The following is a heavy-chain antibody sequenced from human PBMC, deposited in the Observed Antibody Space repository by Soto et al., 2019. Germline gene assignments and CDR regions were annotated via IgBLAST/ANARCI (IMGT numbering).Heavy chain of an antibody. CDR1: GFTFSSYA. CDR3: ARGGGGPIVVVITAVADY. Sequence: QVQLVEYGGGVVQPGRSLRLSCAASGFTFSSYAMHWVRQAPGKGLEWVAVISYDGSNKYYADSVKGRFTISRDNSKNTLYLQMNSLRAEDTAVYYCARGGGGPIVVVITAVADYWGQGTLVTVSS. J-gene: IGHJ4*02. V-gene: IGHV3-30-3*01. CDR2: ISYDGSNK. D-gene: IGHD3-22*01.